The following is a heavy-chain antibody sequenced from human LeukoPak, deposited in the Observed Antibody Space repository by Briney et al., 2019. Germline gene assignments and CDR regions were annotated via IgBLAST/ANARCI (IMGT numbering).Heavy chain of an antibody. J-gene: IGHJ1*01. V-gene: IGHV4-38-2*02. D-gene: IGHD4-17*01. CDR1: GYSISSGYY. Sequence: SETLSLTCTVSGYSISSGYYWGWIRQPPGKGLEWIGNVYYSGSTYYNPSLKSRVSISVDTSKNQFSLKLSSVTAADTAVYYCAGATYYGDYPYFQHWGQGTLVTVSS. CDR3: AGATYYGDYPYFQH. CDR2: VYYSGST.